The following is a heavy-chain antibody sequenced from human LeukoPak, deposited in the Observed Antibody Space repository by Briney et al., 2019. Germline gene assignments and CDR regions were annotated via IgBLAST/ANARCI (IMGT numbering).Heavy chain of an antibody. CDR3: ARVVRAAITNSLFHP. V-gene: IGHV4-31*03. J-gene: IGHJ5*02. CDR1: AGSISSGGYY. CDR2: IYYSEST. Sequence: SQTLSLTCTVSAGSISSGGYYWSWLRQHPGRGREWIVYIYYSESTYNNPSLKSRFTITVHTTKNPLSRKLSSVTAADTAVYYCARVVRAAITNSLFHPWGQGTLVSVSS. D-gene: IGHD2-2*01.